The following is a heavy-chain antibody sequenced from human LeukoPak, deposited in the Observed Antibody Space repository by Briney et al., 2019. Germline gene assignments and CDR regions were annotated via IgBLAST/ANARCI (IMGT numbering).Heavy chain of an antibody. J-gene: IGHJ4*02. CDR1: GYTLIDHW. CDR3: ARDAPHQRFDY. CDR2: IDLNTGDT. V-gene: IGHV1-2*02. Sequence: ASVKVSCKASGYTLIDHWIHWVRQAPGQGLEWMGKIDLNTGDTTSAQKFQGRVTMTRDTSISTVYLDLSGLGSDDTAVYYCARDAPHQRFDYWGQGTLVTVSS.